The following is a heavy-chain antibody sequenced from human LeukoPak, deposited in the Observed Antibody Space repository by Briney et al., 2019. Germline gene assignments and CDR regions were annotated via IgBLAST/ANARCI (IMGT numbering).Heavy chain of an antibody. J-gene: IGHJ4*02. D-gene: IGHD3-10*01. CDR1: GYTFTSYG. CDR2: ISAYNGNT. CDR3: ARAYGSGSYPSDFDY. V-gene: IGHV1-18*01. Sequence: GASVKVSCKASGYTFTSYGISWVRQAPGQGLEWMGWISAYNGNTNYAQKLQGRVTMTTDTSTSTAYMELRSLRSDDTAVYYCARAYGSGSYPSDFDYWGQGTLVTVSS.